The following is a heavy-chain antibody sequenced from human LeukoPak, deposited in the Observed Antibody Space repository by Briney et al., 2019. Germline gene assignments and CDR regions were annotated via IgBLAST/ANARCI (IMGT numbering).Heavy chain of an antibody. CDR2: IKSDGSDT. CDR3: ARWHTSGNNYYYDY. V-gene: IGHV3-74*01. CDR1: GFAFTNYW. Sequence: PGGSLRLSCAASGFAFTNYWVHWVRQAPGKGLMWVSRIKSDGSDTIYADSVKGRFTISRDNSKNTLYLQMNSLRAEDTAVYYCARWHTSGNNYYYDYWGQGTLVTVSS. J-gene: IGHJ4*02. D-gene: IGHD3-22*01.